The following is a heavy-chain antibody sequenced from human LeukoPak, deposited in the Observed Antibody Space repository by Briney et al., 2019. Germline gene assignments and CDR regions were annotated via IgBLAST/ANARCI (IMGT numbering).Heavy chain of an antibody. CDR3: AREDGDSMLSLRSY. CDR2: ITGSGTT. CDR1: GFTFSNYG. Sequence: GGSLRLSCAASGFTFSNYGMNWVRQAPGKGLEWVSGITGSGTTYYADSVKGRFTISRDNSKNTLYLQMNSLRAEDTAVYYCAREDGDSMLSLRSYWGQGTLVTVSS. D-gene: IGHD2-21*02. J-gene: IGHJ4*02. V-gene: IGHV3-23*01.